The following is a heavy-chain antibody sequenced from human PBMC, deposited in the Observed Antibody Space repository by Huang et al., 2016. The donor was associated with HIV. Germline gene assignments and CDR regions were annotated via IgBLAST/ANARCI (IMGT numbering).Heavy chain of an antibody. CDR1: GGSFSDYL. V-gene: IGHV4-34*01. CDR2: VNHRGTA. CDR3: ARPKMTATPSDSSWSYFDF. J-gene: IGHJ4*02. D-gene: IGHD3-10*01. Sequence: QVRLEQWGPNLLKPSDTLSLKCAVYGGSFSDYLWTWIRQSPVKGLEWIGEVNHRGTATHNPSLRSRVSMSVDSSKNQFYLNLTSVTAADTAVYFCARPKMTATPSDSSWSYFDFWGRGTPVTVSS.